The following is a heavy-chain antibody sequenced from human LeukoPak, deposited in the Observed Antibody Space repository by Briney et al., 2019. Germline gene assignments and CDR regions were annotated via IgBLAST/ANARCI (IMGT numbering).Heavy chain of an antibody. J-gene: IGHJ4*02. CDR3: ARDFGRWFIDY. V-gene: IGHV3-48*03. CDR2: IRSTSNTI. Sequence: GGSLRLSCAASGFAFSSYEMNWVRQAPGKGLEWVSCIRSTSNTIYYADSVKGRFTISRDNAKNSLYLQMNSLRAEDTAVYYCARDFGRWFIDYWGQGTLVTVSS. CDR1: GFAFSSYE. D-gene: IGHD4-23*01.